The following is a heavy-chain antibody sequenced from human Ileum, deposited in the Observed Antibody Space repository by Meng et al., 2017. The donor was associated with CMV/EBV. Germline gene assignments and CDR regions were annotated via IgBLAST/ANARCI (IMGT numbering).Heavy chain of an antibody. CDR3: TRAASGFFSSLDY. Sequence: CAASGFTFAAYGMGWVRQAPGKGLEWVSVNSGNSGDTYHADSVNGRFSISRDNSKNTLYLQMTSLRAEDTAVYHCTRAASGFFSSLDYWGQGTLVTVSS. V-gene: IGHV3-23*01. D-gene: IGHD3-22*01. CDR2: NSGNSGDT. CDR1: GFTFAAYG. J-gene: IGHJ4*01.